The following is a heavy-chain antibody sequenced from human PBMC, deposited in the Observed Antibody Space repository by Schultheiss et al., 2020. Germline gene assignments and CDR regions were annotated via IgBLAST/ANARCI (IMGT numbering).Heavy chain of an antibody. V-gene: IGHV5-51*01. CDR2: ISPGDSDT. J-gene: IGHJ4*02. Sequence: GGSLRLSCKGSGYSFTSYWIGWARQMPGKGLEWMGIISPGDSDTRYSPSFQGQVTISADKSISTAYLQWSSLKASDTAMYYCARLSTTVTAGDYWGQGTLVTVSS. CDR1: GYSFTSYW. CDR3: ARLSTTVTAGDY. D-gene: IGHD4-17*01.